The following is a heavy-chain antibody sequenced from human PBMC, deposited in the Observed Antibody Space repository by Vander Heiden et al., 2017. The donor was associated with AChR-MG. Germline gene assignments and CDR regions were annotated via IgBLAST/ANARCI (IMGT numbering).Heavy chain of an antibody. D-gene: IGHD6-13*01. CDR1: GGSISSSNSY. CDR3: ARPHRCDSSSWYGWFDP. J-gene: IGHJ5*02. Sequence: QLQLQESGPGLVKPSETLSLTCTVSGGSISSSNSYWGWIRQPPGKGLEWIGSIYDSGSTYYNPSLKSRVTISVDTSKNQFSLKLSSVTAADTAVYYCARPHRCDSSSWYGWFDPWGQGTLVTVSS. V-gene: IGHV4-39*01. CDR2: IYDSGST.